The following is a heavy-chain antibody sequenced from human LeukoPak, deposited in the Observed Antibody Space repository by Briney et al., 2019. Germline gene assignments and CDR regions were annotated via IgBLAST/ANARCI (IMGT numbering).Heavy chain of an antibody. J-gene: IGHJ4*02. D-gene: IGHD3-22*01. CDR3: ASTSAYYYDSSGYYYHFDY. V-gene: IGHV4-61*02. CDR2: IYTSGST. Sequence: PSETLSLTCTVSGGSISSGSYYCSWIRQPAGKGLEWIGRIYTSGSTNYNPSLKSRVTISVDTSKNQFSLKLSSVTAADTAVYYCASTSAYYYDSSGYYYHFDYWGQGTLGTVSS. CDR1: GGSISSGSYY.